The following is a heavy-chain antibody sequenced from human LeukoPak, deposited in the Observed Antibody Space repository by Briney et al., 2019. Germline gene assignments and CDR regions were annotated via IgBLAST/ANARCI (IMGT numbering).Heavy chain of an antibody. Sequence: ASVKVSCKASGYTFTNYHINWVRQAPGQGLERMGWMNPNNGDSGYAQKFQGRVTITRDTSISTSYMELRSLMSDDTAVYFCARTTSFTASGYDYWGQGTLVTVSS. CDR3: ARTTSFTASGYDY. CDR1: GYTFTNYH. D-gene: IGHD6-25*01. CDR2: MNPNNGDS. V-gene: IGHV1-8*03. J-gene: IGHJ4*02.